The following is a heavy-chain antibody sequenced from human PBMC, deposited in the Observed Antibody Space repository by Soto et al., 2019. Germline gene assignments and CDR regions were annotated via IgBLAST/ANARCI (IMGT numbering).Heavy chain of an antibody. J-gene: IGHJ6*03. D-gene: IGHD7-27*01. CDR1: GFILSDCA. V-gene: IGHV3-48*01. CDR2: ISSSSSVI. CDR3: AIDLSWGSNWYYYMDV. Sequence: EVQLVESGGGLVQPGGSLRLSCATSGFILSDCAMNWVRQAPGKGLEWVSYISSSSSVIDYADSVKGRFTVSRDNARNSRYLQMTSLRAEGTAVYYCAIDLSWGSNWYYYMDVWGKGTTVTVSS.